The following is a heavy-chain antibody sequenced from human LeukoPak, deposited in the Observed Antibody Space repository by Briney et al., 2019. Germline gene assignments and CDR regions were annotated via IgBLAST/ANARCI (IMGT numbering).Heavy chain of an antibody. D-gene: IGHD5-18*01. CDR1: GFTVSSNY. Sequence: GGSLRLSCAASGFTVSSNYMSWVRQAPGKGLEWVSVIYSGGSTYYADSVKGRFTISRDNSKNTLYLQMNSLRAEDTAVYYCARTNMVMDFDPWGQGTLVTVSS. J-gene: IGHJ5*02. CDR2: IYSGGST. CDR3: ARTNMVMDFDP. V-gene: IGHV3-53*01.